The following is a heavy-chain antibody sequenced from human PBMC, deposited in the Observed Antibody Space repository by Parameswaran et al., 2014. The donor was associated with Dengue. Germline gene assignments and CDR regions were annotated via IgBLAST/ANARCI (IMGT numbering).Heavy chain of an antibody. CDR3: ASSSGRLYDILTYYFDY. J-gene: IGHJ4*02. D-gene: IGHD3-9*01. Sequence: WVRQAPGQGLEWMGRIIPILGIANYAQKFQGRVTITADKSTSTAYMELSSLRSEDTAVYYCASSSGRLYDILTYYFDYWGQGTLVTVSS. CDR2: IIPILGIA. V-gene: IGHV1-69*02.